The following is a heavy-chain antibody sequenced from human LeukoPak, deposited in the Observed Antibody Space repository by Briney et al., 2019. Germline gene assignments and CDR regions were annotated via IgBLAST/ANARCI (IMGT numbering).Heavy chain of an antibody. CDR3: ARGREGYYYGSGILFDY. Sequence: PSETLSLTCAVYGGSFSGYYWSWIRQPPGKGLEWIGYIYYSGSTNYNPSLKSRVTISVDTSKNQFSLKLSSVTAADTAVYYCARGREGYYYGSGILFDYWGQGTLVTVSS. J-gene: IGHJ4*02. CDR2: IYYSGST. CDR1: GGSFSGYY. V-gene: IGHV4-59*01. D-gene: IGHD3-10*01.